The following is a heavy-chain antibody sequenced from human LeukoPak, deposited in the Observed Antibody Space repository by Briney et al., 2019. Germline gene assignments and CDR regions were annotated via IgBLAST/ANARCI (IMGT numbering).Heavy chain of an antibody. CDR2: IYYIGTT. V-gene: IGHV4-39*01. Sequence: SETLSLTCTVSGGSTNSNMDYWGWIRQPPGKPLEFIGNIYYIGTTYYNPSLKSRVSISIDTSKNHFSLRLTSVTAADTAVYYCARRPASSWYNPWGQGTLVTVSS. CDR1: GGSTNSNMDY. J-gene: IGHJ5*02. CDR3: ARRPASSWYNP. D-gene: IGHD6-13*01.